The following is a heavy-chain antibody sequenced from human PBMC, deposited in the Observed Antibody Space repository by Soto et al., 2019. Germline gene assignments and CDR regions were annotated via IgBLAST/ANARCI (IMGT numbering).Heavy chain of an antibody. J-gene: IGHJ6*02. CDR3: ARCSSSSWYEGNYGMDV. CDR1: GGTFSSYT. D-gene: IGHD6-13*01. CDR2: IIPILGIA. Sequence: QVQLVQSGAEVKKPGSSVKVSCKASGGTFSSYTISWVRQAPGQGLEWMGRIIPILGIANYAQKFQGRVTITADKSTSSAYTELSSLRSEDTAVYYCARCSSSSWYEGNYGMDVWGQGTTVTVSS. V-gene: IGHV1-69*02.